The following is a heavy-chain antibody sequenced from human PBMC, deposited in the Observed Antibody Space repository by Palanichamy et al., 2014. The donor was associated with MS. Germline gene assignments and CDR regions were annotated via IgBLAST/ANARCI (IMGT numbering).Heavy chain of an antibody. CDR1: GFTLSGYW. J-gene: IGHJ4*02. CDR2: INSGGSMT. V-gene: IGHV3-74*01. D-gene: IGHD3-3*01. CDR3: AVFHPARAC. Sequence: EVQLVESGGGLVXPGGSLRLSCAASGFTLSGYWMYWVRQVPGKGLVWVSRINSGGSMTDYADSVKGRFTTSRDNAKNTLYLQMSSLRAEDTAVYYCAVFHPARACWGQGTLVTVSS.